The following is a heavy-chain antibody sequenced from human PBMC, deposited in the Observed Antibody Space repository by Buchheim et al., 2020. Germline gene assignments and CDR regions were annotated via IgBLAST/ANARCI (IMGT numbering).Heavy chain of an antibody. J-gene: IGHJ6*02. CDR2: ISYDGSNK. V-gene: IGHV3-30*18. CDR1: GFTFSSYG. CDR3: AKDGDNDFWSGYPYYYYGMDV. D-gene: IGHD3-3*01. Sequence: QVQLVESGGGVVQPGRSLRLSCAASGFTFSSYGMHWVRQAPGKGLEWVAVISYDGSNKYYADSVKGRFTISRDNSKNTLYLQMNSLRAEDTAVYYCAKDGDNDFWSGYPYYYYGMDVWGQGTT.